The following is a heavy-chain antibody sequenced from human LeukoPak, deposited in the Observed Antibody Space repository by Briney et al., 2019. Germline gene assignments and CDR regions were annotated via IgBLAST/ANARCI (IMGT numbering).Heavy chain of an antibody. Sequence: SVKVSCKASGGTFSSYAVSWVRQAPGQGLEWMGGIIPIFGTANYAQKFQGRVTITADESTSTAYMELSSLRSEDTAVYYCASIPLGYCSSTSCYEVSYYYGMDVWGQGTTVTVSS. CDR1: GGTFSSYA. J-gene: IGHJ6*02. CDR2: IIPIFGTA. V-gene: IGHV1-69*13. D-gene: IGHD2-2*01. CDR3: ASIPLGYCSSTSCYEVSYYYGMDV.